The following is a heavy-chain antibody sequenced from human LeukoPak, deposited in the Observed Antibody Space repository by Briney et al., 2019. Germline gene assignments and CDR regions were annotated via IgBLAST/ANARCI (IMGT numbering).Heavy chain of an antibody. V-gene: IGHV4-59*08. CDR3: ARYASSGYYYNY. D-gene: IGHD3-22*01. J-gene: IGHJ4*02. CDR2: IYYSGST. CDR1: GGSISSYY. Sequence: SETLSLTCTVSGGSISSYYWSWIRQPPGKGLEWIGYIYYSGSTNYNPSLKSRVTISVDTSKNQFSLKLSSVTAADTAVYYCARYASSGYYYNYWGQGTLVTVSS.